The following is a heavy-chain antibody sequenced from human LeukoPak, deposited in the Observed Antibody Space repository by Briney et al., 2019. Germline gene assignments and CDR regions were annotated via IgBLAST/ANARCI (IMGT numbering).Heavy chain of an antibody. J-gene: IGHJ4*02. CDR3: ARVRFLEWSDY. CDR1: GFSLRSFW. CDR2: INQEGSEK. V-gene: IGHV3-7*01. D-gene: IGHD3-3*01. Sequence: GGSLRLSCEPSGFSLRSFWMTWVRQAPGKGPEWVANINQEGSEKYYGDSVKGRFTTSRDNAKNTLYLEINSLRAEDTAVYYCARVRFLEWSDYWGQGTLVTVSS.